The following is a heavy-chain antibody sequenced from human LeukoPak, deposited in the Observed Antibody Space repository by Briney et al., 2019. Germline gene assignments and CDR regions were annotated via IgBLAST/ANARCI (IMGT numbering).Heavy chain of an antibody. CDR1: GFTFDDYA. Sequence: PGRSLRLSCAASGFTFDDYAMHWVRQAPGKGLEWVSGISWNSGSIGYADSVKGRFTISRDNAKNSLYLQMNSLRAEDTAVYYCARDGYDRTLDAFDIWGQGTMVTVSS. CDR3: ARDGYDRTLDAFDI. D-gene: IGHD3-22*01. J-gene: IGHJ3*02. CDR2: ISWNSGSI. V-gene: IGHV3-9*01.